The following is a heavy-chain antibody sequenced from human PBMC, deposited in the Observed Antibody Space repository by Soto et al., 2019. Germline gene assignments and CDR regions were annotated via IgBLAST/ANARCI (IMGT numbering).Heavy chain of an antibody. CDR3: ARNHYGDPPLNNWFDP. CDR1: DDSISGYY. CDR2: IHHSGST. V-gene: IGHV4-59*01. J-gene: IGHJ5*02. Sequence: SETLSLTCTVSDDSISGYYWSWIRQPPGRGLEWIGYIHHSGSTYYNPSLKSRVTISLDMSKNQFSLTLTSVTAADTAMYYCARNHYGDPPLNNWFDPWGQGTLVTVS. D-gene: IGHD4-17*01.